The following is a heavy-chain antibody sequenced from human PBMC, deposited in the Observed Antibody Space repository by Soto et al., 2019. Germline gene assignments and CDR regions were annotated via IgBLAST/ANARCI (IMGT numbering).Heavy chain of an antibody. CDR1: GGTFSSYA. CDR2: IIPIFGTA. J-gene: IGHJ6*02. V-gene: IGHV1-69*13. CDR3: ARDRSDSGEYYYYYYGMDV. D-gene: IGHD1-26*01. Sequence: SVKVSCKASGGTFSSYAISWVRQAPGQGLEWMGGIIPIFGTANYAQKFQGRVTITADESTSTAYMELSSLRSEDTVVYYCARDRSDSGEYYYYYYGMDVWGQGTTVTVSS.